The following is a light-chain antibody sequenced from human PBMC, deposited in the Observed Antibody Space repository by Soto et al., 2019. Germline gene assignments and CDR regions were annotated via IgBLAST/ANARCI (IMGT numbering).Light chain of an antibody. J-gene: IGLJ2*01. CDR1: SGSIANNY. Sequence: NFMLTQPHSVSESPGKTLSISCTRSSGSIANNYVQWYQQRPGSAPTTVIYENNQRLSGVPDRFSGSTDGSSNSASLTISGLQTEDEADYYCQSYDSSNVVFGGGTQLTVL. CDR2: ENN. V-gene: IGLV6-57*04. CDR3: QSYDSSNVV.